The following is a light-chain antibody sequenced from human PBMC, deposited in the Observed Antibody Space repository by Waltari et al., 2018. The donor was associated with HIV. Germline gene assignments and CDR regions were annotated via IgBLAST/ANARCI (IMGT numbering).Light chain of an antibody. CDR3: QQYNNWLT. CDR1: QSVSSN. Sequence: ELVMTQSPATLSVSPGERATLSCRASQSVSSNLAWYQQKPGQAPRLLMYGASTRATGIPARFSGSGSGTEFTLTISSLQSEDFAVYYCQQYNNWLTFGQGTKVEIK. J-gene: IGKJ1*01. V-gene: IGKV3-15*01. CDR2: GAS.